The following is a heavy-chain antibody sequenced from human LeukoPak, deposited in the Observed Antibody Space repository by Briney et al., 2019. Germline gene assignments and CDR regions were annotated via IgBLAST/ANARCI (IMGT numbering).Heavy chain of an antibody. CDR2: IYYSGST. V-gene: IGHV4-59*08. Sequence: SETLSLTCTVSGGSISSYYWSWIRQPPGKGLEWIGYIYYSGSTNYNPSLKSRVTISVDTSKNQFSLKLSSVTAADTAVYYCARGTGVARFDYWGQGTLVTVSS. CDR1: GGSISSYY. CDR3: ARGTGVARFDY. J-gene: IGHJ4*02.